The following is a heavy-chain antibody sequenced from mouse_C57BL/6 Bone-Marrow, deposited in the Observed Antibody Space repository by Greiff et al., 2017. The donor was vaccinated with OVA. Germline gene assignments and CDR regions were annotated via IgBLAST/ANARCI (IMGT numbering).Heavy chain of an antibody. CDR2: IYPRSGNT. D-gene: IGHD1-1*01. Sequence: VQLQQSGAELARPGASVKLSCKASGYTFTSYGISWVKQRTGQGLEWIGEIYPRSGNTYYNEKFKGKATLTADKSSSTAYMELRSLTSEDSAVYFCARAYYYGSSPYWGFDVWGTGTTVTVSS. CDR3: ARAYYYGSSPYWGFDV. CDR1: GYTFTSYG. J-gene: IGHJ1*03. V-gene: IGHV1-81*01.